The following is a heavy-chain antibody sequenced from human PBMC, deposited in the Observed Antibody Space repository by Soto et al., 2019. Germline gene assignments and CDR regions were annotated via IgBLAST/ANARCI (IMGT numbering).Heavy chain of an antibody. D-gene: IGHD2-15*01. J-gene: IGHJ5*02. CDR1: GGTFSSYA. CDR3: ARAALGYCSGGSCAGWFDP. V-gene: IGHV1-69*12. Sequence: QVQLVQSGAEVKKPGSSVKVSCKASGGTFSSYAISWVRQAPGQGLEWMGGIIPIFGTANYAQKFQGRVTIPADESTSAAYMEMSSLGSEDTAVYYCARAALGYCSGGSCAGWFDPWGQGTLVTVSS. CDR2: IIPIFGTA.